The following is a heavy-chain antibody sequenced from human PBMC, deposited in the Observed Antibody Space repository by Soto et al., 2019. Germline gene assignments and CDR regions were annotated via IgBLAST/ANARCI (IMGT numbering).Heavy chain of an antibody. CDR1: GFTFSSYA. CDR2: ISGSGGST. J-gene: IGHJ6*03. V-gene: IGHV3-23*01. CDR3: AKLSGYNPYYYYYMDV. Sequence: GGSLRLSCAASGFTFSSYAMSWVRQAPGKGLEWVSAISGSGGSTYYADSVKGRFTISRDNSKNTLYLQMNSLRAEDTAVYYCAKLSGYNPYYYYYMDVWGKGTTVTVS. D-gene: IGHD1-1*01.